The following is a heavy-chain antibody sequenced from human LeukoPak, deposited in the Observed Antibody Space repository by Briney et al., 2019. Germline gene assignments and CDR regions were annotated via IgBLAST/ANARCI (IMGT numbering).Heavy chain of an antibody. V-gene: IGHV5-51*01. CDR2: IYPGDSDT. J-gene: IGHJ4*02. CDR3: ARVRSSRGYSYGSAPDY. Sequence: HGESLKISCKGSGYSFTSYWIGWVRQMPGKGLEWMGIIYPGDSDTRYSPSFQGQVTISADKSISTAYLRWSSLKASDTAMYYCARVRSSRGYSYGSAPDYWGQGTLVTVSS. D-gene: IGHD5-18*01. CDR1: GYSFTSYW.